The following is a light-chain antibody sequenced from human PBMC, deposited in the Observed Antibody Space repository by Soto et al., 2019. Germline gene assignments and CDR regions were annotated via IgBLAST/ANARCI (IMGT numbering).Light chain of an antibody. CDR3: QQYRRSPRP. J-gene: IGKJ1*01. CDR1: QSISSNF. Sequence: EIVLTQSPGTLSLSPGEGATLSCSASQSISSNFLAWYQQKRGQAPRLLIHGASNRATGIPDRFSGSGSGTDFPITITRLEHEDFAVYYCQQYRRSPRPFAQGTKVEVK. V-gene: IGKV3-20*01. CDR2: GAS.